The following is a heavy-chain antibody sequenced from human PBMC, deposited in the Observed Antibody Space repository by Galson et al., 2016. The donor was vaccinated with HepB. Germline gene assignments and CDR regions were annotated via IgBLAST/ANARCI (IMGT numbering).Heavy chain of an antibody. V-gene: IGHV3-9*01. D-gene: IGHD3-22*01. CDR2: ISRNSGSI. J-gene: IGHJ4*02. Sequence: SLRLSCAASGFIFDDNAMHWVRQAPGKGLEWVSGISRNSGSIGYADSVKGRFTISRDNAKNSLYLQMNSLRVEDTALYYCAKGDTHIDSMSDYWGQGTLGTVSS. CDR1: GFIFDDNA. CDR3: AKGDTHIDSMSDY.